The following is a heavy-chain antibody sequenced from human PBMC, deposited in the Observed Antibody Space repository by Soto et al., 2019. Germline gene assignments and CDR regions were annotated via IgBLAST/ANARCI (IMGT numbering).Heavy chain of an antibody. Sequence: GGSLRLSCAASGFTFSDYYMSWIRQAPGKGLEWVSYISSSSSYTNYADSVKGRFTISRDNAKNSLYLQMNSLRAEDTAVYYCATGQYYYDSSGYYYSWGQGTLVTVPQ. CDR2: ISSSSSYT. V-gene: IGHV3-11*03. J-gene: IGHJ4*02. CDR3: ATGQYYYDSSGYYYS. CDR1: GFTFSDYY. D-gene: IGHD3-22*01.